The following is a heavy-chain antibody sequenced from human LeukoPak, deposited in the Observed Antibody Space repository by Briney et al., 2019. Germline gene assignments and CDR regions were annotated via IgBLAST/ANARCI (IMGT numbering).Heavy chain of an antibody. Sequence: SETLSLTCTVSGASIRGYHWHWIRQPPGKGLEWIGYILYSGSTKYNPSLKSRVTMSVDTSKNHFSLKVNSATAADTAVYYCAREDYSSSYYYGMDVWGQGTTVTVSS. D-gene: IGHD6-6*01. CDR2: ILYSGST. CDR1: GASIRGYH. J-gene: IGHJ6*02. CDR3: AREDYSSSYYYGMDV. V-gene: IGHV4-59*12.